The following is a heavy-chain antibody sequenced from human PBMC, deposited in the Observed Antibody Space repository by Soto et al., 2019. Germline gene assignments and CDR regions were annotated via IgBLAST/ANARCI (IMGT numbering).Heavy chain of an antibody. V-gene: IGHV3-48*03. CDR2: ISSSGTSI. Sequence: GGSLRLSCVGSGFTFRTYEMNWVRQAPGKGLEWVSYISSSGTSIYYADSVKGRFTISRDNAKNSLYLQMNSLRAEDTAIYYCARDMSSSSRGMDVWGQGTTVTVSS. J-gene: IGHJ6*02. CDR3: ARDMSSSSRGMDV. CDR1: GFTFRTYE. D-gene: IGHD6-13*01.